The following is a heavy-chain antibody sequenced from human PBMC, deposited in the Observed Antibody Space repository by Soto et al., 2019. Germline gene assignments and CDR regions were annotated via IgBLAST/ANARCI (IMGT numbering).Heavy chain of an antibody. CDR1: GGYVSNRVSY. J-gene: IGHJ4*02. CDR2: IYYSGTT. CDR3: ARMTPSSISCYYFDY. D-gene: IGHD3-3*02. Sequence: LVIVSLSRTCSGGYVSNRVSYWGWVRQPLGKRLEWIGNIYYSGTTSYNPSLKSRLTISVDTSKNQFSLNLSSVTAADTAVYYCARMTPSSISCYYFDYWGQGAMVTGSS. V-gene: IGHV4-39*01.